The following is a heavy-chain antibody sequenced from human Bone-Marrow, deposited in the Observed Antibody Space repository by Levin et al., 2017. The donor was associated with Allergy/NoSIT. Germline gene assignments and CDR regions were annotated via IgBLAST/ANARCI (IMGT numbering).Heavy chain of an antibody. D-gene: IGHD2-2*01. CDR2: ISSNGGST. CDR1: GFTFSSYA. Sequence: GESLKISCSASGFTFSSYAMHWVRQAPGKGLEYVSAISSNGGSTYYADSVKGRFTISRDNSKNTLYLQMSSLRAEDTAVYYCVKDEYCSSTSCYVSFDYWGQGTLVTVSS. V-gene: IGHV3-64D*06. J-gene: IGHJ4*02. CDR3: VKDEYCSSTSCYVSFDY.